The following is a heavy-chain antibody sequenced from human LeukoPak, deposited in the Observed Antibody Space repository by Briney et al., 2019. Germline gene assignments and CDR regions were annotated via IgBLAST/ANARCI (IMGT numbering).Heavy chain of an antibody. CDR3: ARETFGGNSDFDL. CDR2: SYYSGST. CDR1: GDSISSGGYY. V-gene: IGHV4-31*03. J-gene: IGHJ2*01. D-gene: IGHD4-23*01. Sequence: SQTLSLTCTVSGDSISSGGYYWSWIRQHPGKGLEWIGYSYYSGSTYYNPSLKSRVTISVDTSKNQLSLKLSSVTAAATAVYYCARETFGGNSDFDLWGRGTLVTVSS.